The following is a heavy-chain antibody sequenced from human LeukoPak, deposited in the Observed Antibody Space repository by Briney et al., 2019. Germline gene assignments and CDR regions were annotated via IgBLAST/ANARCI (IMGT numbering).Heavy chain of an antibody. J-gene: IGHJ4*02. Sequence: SETLSLTCTVSGVSISSYYWSWIRQPPGKGLEWIGYIYHSGSTNYNPSLKSRVTISVDTSKNQFSLKLSSVTAADTAVYYCASLGCSATTCYSIDTYLSDYWGQGTLVTVSS. CDR1: GVSISSYY. D-gene: IGHD2-15*01. V-gene: IGHV4-59*01. CDR3: ASLGCSATTCYSIDTYLSDY. CDR2: IYHSGST.